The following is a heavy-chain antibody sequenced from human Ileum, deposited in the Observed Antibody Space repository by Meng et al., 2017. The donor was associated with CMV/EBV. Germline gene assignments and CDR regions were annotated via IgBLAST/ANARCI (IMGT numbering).Heavy chain of an antibody. V-gene: IGHV4-39*07. CDR2: IYYSGST. J-gene: IGHJ4*02. CDR1: GGSISSSSHY. CDR3: ARDSAYFGELSPFDY. D-gene: IGHD3-10*01. Sequence: SETLSLTCTVNGGSISSSSHYWGWIRQPPGKGLEWIGTIYYSGSTLYNPSLKSRVTISIDTSKNQFSLKLTSVTAADTAVYYCARDSAYFGELSPFDYWGQGTLVTVSS.